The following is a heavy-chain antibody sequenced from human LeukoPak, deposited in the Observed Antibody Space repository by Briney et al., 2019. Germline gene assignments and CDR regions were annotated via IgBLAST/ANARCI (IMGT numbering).Heavy chain of an antibody. J-gene: IGHJ4*02. Sequence: PGGSLRLSCAASGFTFSSYEMNWVRQAPGKGLEWVSYISSSGSTYYADSVKGRFTISRDNSKNTLYLQMNSLRAEDTAVYYCAKGTYYGDLFDYWGQGTLVTVSS. D-gene: IGHD4-17*01. CDR2: ISSSGST. CDR3: AKGTYYGDLFDY. V-gene: IGHV3-48*03. CDR1: GFTFSSYE.